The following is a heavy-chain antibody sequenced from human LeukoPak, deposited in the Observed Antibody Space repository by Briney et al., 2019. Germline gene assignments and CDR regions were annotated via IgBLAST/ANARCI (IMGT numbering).Heavy chain of an antibody. V-gene: IGHV1-69*05. J-gene: IGHJ4*02. CDR2: GIPIFDTP. CDR3: VRDGGI. Sequence: GASVKVSCKASGDSFSSYSISWVRQAPGQGLEWMGGGIPIFDTPHYAQNFQDRVTITTDESTSTVYMELNSLRSEDTAVYYCVRDGGIWGQGTLVTVSS. D-gene: IGHD3-16*01. CDR1: GDSFSSYS.